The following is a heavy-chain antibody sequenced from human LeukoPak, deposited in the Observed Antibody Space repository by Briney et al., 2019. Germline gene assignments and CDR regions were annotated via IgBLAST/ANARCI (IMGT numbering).Heavy chain of an antibody. CDR1: GYTFTSYG. CDR2: ISAYNGNT. Sequence: ASVKVSCKASGYTFTSYGISWVRQAPGQGLEWMGWISAYNGNTNYAQKLQGRVTMTTDTSISTAYMELSRLRSDDTAVYYCARESIVVVVAATGIDYWGQGTLVTVSS. D-gene: IGHD2-15*01. J-gene: IGHJ4*02. V-gene: IGHV1-18*01. CDR3: ARESIVVVVAATGIDY.